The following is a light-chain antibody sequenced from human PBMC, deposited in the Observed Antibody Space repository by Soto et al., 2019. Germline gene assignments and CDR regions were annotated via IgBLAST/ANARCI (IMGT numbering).Light chain of an antibody. CDR1: SSNIGGNI. V-gene: IGLV1-44*01. J-gene: IGLJ2*01. Sequence: QSVLTQPPSASVTPGQRVTISCSGSSSNIGGNIVNWYQQLPGTAPKLLIFGNDQRPSWVPDRFSGSKSGTSASLAISGLQSEDEANYYCAAWDDSLNGVVFGGGTKVTVL. CDR2: GND. CDR3: AAWDDSLNGVV.